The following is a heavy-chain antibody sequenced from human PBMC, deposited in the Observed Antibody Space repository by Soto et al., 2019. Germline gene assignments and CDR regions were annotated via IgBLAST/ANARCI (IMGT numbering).Heavy chain of an antibody. V-gene: IGHV1-69*01. J-gene: IGHJ5*02. CDR3: ARDGEGRYCSGGSCYWFDP. CDR1: GGTFSSYA. Sequence: QVQLVQSGAEVKKPGSSVKVSCKASGGTFSSYAISWVRQAPGQGLEWMGGIIPIFGTANYAQKFQGRVTSAADESTSTAYMELSSLRSEDTAVYYCARDGEGRYCSGGSCYWFDPWGQGTLVTVSS. D-gene: IGHD2-15*01. CDR2: IIPIFGTA.